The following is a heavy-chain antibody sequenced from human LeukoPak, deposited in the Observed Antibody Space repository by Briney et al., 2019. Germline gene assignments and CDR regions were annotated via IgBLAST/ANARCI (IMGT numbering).Heavy chain of an antibody. Sequence: GGSLRLSCAASGFTFTNYAMNWVRQAPGKGLEWVSAISSSSSYIYYADSVKGRFTISRDNAKNSLYLQMNSLRAEDTAVYYCARDRYSSSLGAFDIWGQGTMVTVSS. CDR2: ISSSSSYI. CDR1: GFTFTNYA. D-gene: IGHD6-6*01. CDR3: ARDRYSSSLGAFDI. J-gene: IGHJ3*02. V-gene: IGHV3-21*01.